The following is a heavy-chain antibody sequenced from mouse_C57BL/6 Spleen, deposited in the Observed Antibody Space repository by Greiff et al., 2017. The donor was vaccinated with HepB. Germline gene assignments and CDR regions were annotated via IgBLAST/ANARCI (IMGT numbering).Heavy chain of an antibody. V-gene: IGHV1-55*01. CDR2: IYPGSGST. D-gene: IGHD6-1*01. CDR1: GYTFTSYW. J-gene: IGHJ1*03. CDR3: AREEENLSAAVRYFDV. Sequence: QVQLQQPGAELVKPGASVKMSCKASGYTFTSYWITWVKQRPGQGLEWIGDIYPGSGSTNYNEKFKSKATLTVDTSSSTAYMQLSSLTSEDSAVYYCAREEENLSAAVRYFDVWGTGTTVTVSS.